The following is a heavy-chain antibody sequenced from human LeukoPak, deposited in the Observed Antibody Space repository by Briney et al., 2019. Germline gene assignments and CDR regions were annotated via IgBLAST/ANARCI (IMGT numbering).Heavy chain of an antibody. J-gene: IGHJ5*02. Sequence: SETLSLTCTVSGGSISSSSYYWGWIRQPPGKGLEWIGSIYYSGSTYYNPSLKSRVTISVDTSKDQLFLKLTFVTAADTAVYYCARVGYSSSSRWFDPWGQGTLVTVSS. D-gene: IGHD6-6*01. CDR2: IYYSGST. V-gene: IGHV4-39*07. CDR1: GGSISSSSYY. CDR3: ARVGYSSSSRWFDP.